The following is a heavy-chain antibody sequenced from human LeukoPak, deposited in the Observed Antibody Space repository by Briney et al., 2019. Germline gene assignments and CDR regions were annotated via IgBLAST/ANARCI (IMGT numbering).Heavy chain of an antibody. CDR3: ARDRGSSGWYKYAFDI. V-gene: IGHV3-11*04. CDR1: GFTFSDYY. CDR2: ISSSGSTI. D-gene: IGHD6-19*01. Sequence: GGSLRLSCAASGFTFSDYYMSWIRQAPGKGLEWVSYISSSGSTIYYADSVKGRSTMSRANTSTSLNLALRPLRAEDRTMYYCARDRGSSGWYKYAFDIWGQGTMVTVSS. J-gene: IGHJ3*02.